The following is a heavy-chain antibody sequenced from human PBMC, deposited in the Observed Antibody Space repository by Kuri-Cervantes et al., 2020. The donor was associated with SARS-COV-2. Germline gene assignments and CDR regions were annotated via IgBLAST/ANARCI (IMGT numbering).Heavy chain of an antibody. Sequence: SETLSLTCAVYGGSFSGYYWSWIRQPPGKGLEWIGEINHSGSTNHNPSLKSRVTISVDTSKNQFSLKLSSVTAADTAVYYCARRYGGHFHAVAAPGPYYFDYWGQGTLVTVSS. J-gene: IGHJ4*02. D-gene: IGHD6-19*01. V-gene: IGHV4-34*01. CDR2: INHSGST. CDR3: ARRYGGHFHAVAAPGPYYFDY. CDR1: GGSFSGYY.